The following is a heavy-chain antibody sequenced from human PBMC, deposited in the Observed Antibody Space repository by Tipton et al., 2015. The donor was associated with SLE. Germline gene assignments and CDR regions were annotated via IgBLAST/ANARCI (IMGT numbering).Heavy chain of an antibody. V-gene: IGHV4-34*01. J-gene: IGHJ6*03. CDR3: AREGVHFWSGSSYYYYYYMDV. CDR1: GGSFSGYF. CDR2: INHSGST. Sequence: TLSLTCTVYGGSFSGYFWAWIRQPPGQGLEWIGQINHSGSTNYNPSLKSRVTISVDTSKNQFSLKLSSVTAADTAVYYCAREGVHFWSGSSYYYYYYMDVWGKGTTVTVSS. D-gene: IGHD3-3*02.